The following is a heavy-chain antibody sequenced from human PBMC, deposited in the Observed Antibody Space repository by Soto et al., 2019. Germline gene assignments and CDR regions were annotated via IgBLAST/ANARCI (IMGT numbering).Heavy chain of an antibody. V-gene: IGHV3-30*18. J-gene: IGHJ6*02. Sequence: PGGSLGLSCAASGFTFSSYGMRWVRQAPGRGLEWVAVISYDGSNKYYADSVKGRFTISRDNSKNTLYLQMNSLRAEDTAVYYCAKDRRPVTVTIPLGGMDVWGQGTTVTVSS. D-gene: IGHD4-17*01. CDR3: AKDRRPVTVTIPLGGMDV. CDR2: ISYDGSNK. CDR1: GFTFSSYG.